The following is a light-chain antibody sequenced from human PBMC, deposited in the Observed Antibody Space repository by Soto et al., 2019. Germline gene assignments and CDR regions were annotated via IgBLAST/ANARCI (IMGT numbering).Light chain of an antibody. Sequence: EIVQTQSPATLSVSTGESATLSCKACQSPRSTLAWYQQKPGQAPRLLIYAASTRATGIPPRFSCSGSGTEFTLTISSLQAEDCEVYVCQQYYNWPRTFCQGTRLEIK. J-gene: IGKJ5*01. CDR2: AAS. V-gene: IGKV3-15*01. CDR1: QSPRST. CDR3: QQYYNWPRT.